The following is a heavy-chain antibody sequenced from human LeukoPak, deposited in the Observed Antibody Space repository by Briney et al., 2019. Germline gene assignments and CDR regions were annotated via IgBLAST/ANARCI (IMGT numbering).Heavy chain of an antibody. V-gene: IGHV3-13*01. CDR1: GFTFSSYD. J-gene: IGHJ4*02. CDR2: IGTAGDT. Sequence: GGSLRLSRAASGFTFSSYDMHWVRQATGKGLEWVSAIGTAGDTYYPGSVKGRFTISRENAKNSLYLQMNSLRAGDTAVYYCARGGDYHQYDYWGQGTLVTVSS. D-gene: IGHD3-16*01. CDR3: ARGGDYHQYDY.